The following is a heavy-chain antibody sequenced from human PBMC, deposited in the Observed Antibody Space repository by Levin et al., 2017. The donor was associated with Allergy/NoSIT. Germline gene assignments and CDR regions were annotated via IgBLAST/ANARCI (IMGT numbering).Heavy chain of an antibody. D-gene: IGHD3-22*01. CDR1: LSTIGVG. CDR3: ARVFHFDSSGYFLDH. CDR2: IYWNGDK. J-gene: IGHJ4*02. V-gene: IGHV2-5*04. Sequence: LSTIGVGVGWIRQSPGKAPECLARIYWNGDKRYNPSLRNRVAVTQDTSKNLVVLTMTNMDPVDTGTYYCARVFHFDSSGYFLDHWGQGALVTVSS.